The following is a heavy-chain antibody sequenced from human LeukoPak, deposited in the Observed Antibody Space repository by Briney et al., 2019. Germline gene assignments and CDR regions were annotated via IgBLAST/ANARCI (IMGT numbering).Heavy chain of an antibody. Sequence: SVKVSCKASGGTFSSYAISWVRQAPGQGLEWMGGIIPIFGTANYAQKLQGRVTITTDESTSTAYMELSSLRSEDTAVYYCARGSPYQAYCGGGCYPYYYYMDVWGKGTTVTVSS. D-gene: IGHD2-21*02. J-gene: IGHJ6*03. CDR2: IIPIFGTA. CDR1: GGTFSSYA. CDR3: ARGSPYQAYCGGGCYPYYYYMDV. V-gene: IGHV1-69*05.